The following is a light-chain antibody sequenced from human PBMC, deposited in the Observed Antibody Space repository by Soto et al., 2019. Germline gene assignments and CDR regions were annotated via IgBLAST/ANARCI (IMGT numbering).Light chain of an antibody. V-gene: IGKV2D-29*01. Sequence: DIVMTQTPLSLSVTPGQPASISCKSSQSLLGSDGKTYLSWYLQKPGHPPQLLIYDASTLENEVPARFSGSGSGTDFTLTISRLQPEDVGIYYCQQFIDYPLTFGGGTTVDI. CDR3: QQFIDYPLT. CDR1: QSLLGSDGKTY. J-gene: IGKJ4*01. CDR2: DAS.